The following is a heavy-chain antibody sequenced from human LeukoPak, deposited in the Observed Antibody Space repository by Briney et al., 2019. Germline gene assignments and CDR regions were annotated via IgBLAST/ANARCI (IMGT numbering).Heavy chain of an antibody. J-gene: IGHJ4*02. CDR1: GFTFSSYA. CDR3: AKDMHGSGSYCDY. V-gene: IGHV3-23*01. D-gene: IGHD3-10*01. CDR2: ISGSGGST. Sequence: GGSLRLSCAASGFTFSSYAMSWVRQAPGKGLEWVSDISGSGGSTYYAGSVKGRFTISRDNSKNTLYLQMNSLRAEDTAVYYCAKDMHGSGSYCDYWGQGTLVTVSS.